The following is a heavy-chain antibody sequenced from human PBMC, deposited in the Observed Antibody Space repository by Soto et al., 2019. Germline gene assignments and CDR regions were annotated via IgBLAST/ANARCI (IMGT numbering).Heavy chain of an antibody. D-gene: IGHD6-13*01. Sequence: SETLSLTCTVSSDSVSHYFWSWIRQAPGKGLEWIAFKYDTGSTNYNPSLKGRVSISVDASTNQISLTVNSVTAADTAVYYCARGWSSSWPYWGQGILVTVSS. J-gene: IGHJ4*02. CDR1: SDSVSHYF. CDR2: KYDTGST. V-gene: IGHV4-59*02. CDR3: ARGWSSSWPY.